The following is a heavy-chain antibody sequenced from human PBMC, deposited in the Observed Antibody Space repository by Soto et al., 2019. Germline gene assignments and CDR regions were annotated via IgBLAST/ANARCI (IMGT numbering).Heavy chain of an antibody. CDR3: VRVPGVVVSADDAFDI. D-gene: IGHD2-21*02. CDR1: GGSVSSSNG. V-gene: IGHV4-4*02. Sequence: QVQLQESGPGLVKPSGTLSLTCAVSGGSVSSSNGWSWVRQSPGKGLEWMGESYHSGSAHYNPSLKSRATISLDKSKNQFSLRLTSVTAADTAVYYCVRVPGVVVSADDAFDIWGPGTRVIVSS. J-gene: IGHJ3*02. CDR2: SYHSGSA.